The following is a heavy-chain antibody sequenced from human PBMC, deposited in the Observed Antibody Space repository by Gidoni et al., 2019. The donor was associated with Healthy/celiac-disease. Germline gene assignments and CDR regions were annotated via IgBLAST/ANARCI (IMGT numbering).Heavy chain of an antibody. CDR2: INAGNGNT. V-gene: IGHV1-3*01. CDR3: ARDHEWGVADPFDY. D-gene: IGHD6-19*01. Sequence: QVQLVQSGAEVKKPGASVKVSCKASGYTFTSYAMHWVRQAPGQRLEWMGWINAGNGNTKYSQKFQGRVTITRDTSASTAYMELSSLRSEDTAVYYCARDHEWGVADPFDYWGQGTLVTVSS. J-gene: IGHJ4*02. CDR1: GYTFTSYA.